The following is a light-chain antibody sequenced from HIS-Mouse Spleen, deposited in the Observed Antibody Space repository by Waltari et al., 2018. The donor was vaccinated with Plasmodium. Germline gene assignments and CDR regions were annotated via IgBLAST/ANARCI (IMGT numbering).Light chain of an antibody. CDR2: EDS. Sequence: SYELTQPPSVSVSPGQTARLTCSGDALAQKYAYWYQQKSGQAPVLVIYEDSKRPAGIPERFSGSSSGTMATLTISGAQVEDEADYYCYSTDSSGNHRVCGGVTKLTVL. CDR3: YSTDSSGNHRV. V-gene: IGLV3-10*01. CDR1: ALAQKY. J-gene: IGLJ3*02.